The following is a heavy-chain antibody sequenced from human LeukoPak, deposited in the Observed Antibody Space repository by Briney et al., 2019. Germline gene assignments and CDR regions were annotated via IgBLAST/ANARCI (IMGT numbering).Heavy chain of an antibody. CDR3: VRHRYSSGHLFDP. Sequence: PSETLSLTCTVSGGSISSYYWSWIRQPPGKGLEWIGYIYYSGSTNYNPSLKSRVTISVDTSKNQFSLKLSSVTAADTAVYYCVRHRYSSGHLFDPWGQGTLVTVSS. D-gene: IGHD2-15*01. V-gene: IGHV4-59*08. J-gene: IGHJ5*02. CDR1: GGSISSYY. CDR2: IYYSGST.